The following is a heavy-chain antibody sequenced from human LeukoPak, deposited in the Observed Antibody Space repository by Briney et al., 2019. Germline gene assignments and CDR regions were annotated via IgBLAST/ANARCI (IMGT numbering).Heavy chain of an antibody. V-gene: IGHV3-23*01. CDR2: ISGTGATT. Sequence: PGGSLRLSCAASGFIFNNYAMSWVRQAPGKGLEWVSSISGTGATTYYADSVKGRFAISRDNSKNTLYLQMSSLRAGDTAVYYCAKDQRFGDLDDYRGQGTLVTVSS. CDR1: GFIFNNYA. J-gene: IGHJ4*02. CDR3: AKDQRFGDLDDY. D-gene: IGHD3-10*01.